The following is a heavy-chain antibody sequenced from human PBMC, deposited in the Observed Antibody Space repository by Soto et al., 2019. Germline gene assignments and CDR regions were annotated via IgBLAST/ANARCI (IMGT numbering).Heavy chain of an antibody. J-gene: IGHJ3*02. CDR3: ARGSPVLRYFDWLLKGAFDI. CDR2: ISAYNGNT. Sequence: QVQLVQSGAEVKKPGASVKVSCKASGYTFTSYGISWVRQAPGQGLEWMGWISAYNGNTNYAQKLQGRVTMTTDTDPSTAYMELRSLRSDDTAVYYCARGSPVLRYFDWLLKGAFDIWGQGTMVTVSS. V-gene: IGHV1-18*01. CDR1: GYTFTSYG. D-gene: IGHD3-9*01.